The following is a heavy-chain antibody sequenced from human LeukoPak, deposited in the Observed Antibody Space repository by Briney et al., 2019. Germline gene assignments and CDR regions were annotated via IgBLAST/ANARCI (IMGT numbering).Heavy chain of an antibody. Sequence: GASVKVSCTASGYTFTSYAMHWVRQAPGQRLEWMGWINAGNGNTKYSQKFQGRVTITRDTSASTAYMELSSLRSEDTAVYYCARDSPPYCGGDCYFRWGQGTLVTVSS. D-gene: IGHD2-21*02. CDR2: INAGNGNT. CDR1: GYTFTSYA. CDR3: ARDSPPYCGGDCYFR. J-gene: IGHJ4*02. V-gene: IGHV1-3*01.